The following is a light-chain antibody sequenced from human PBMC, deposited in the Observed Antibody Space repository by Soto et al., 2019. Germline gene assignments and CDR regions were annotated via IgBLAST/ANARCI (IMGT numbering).Light chain of an antibody. Sequence: EIVLTQSPGTLSLSPGERATLSCRASEGVSDNYLAWYQQRSGQAPRLVIYGASSRASAVPDRFSGSGSGADFTLTISRLEPGDFAVYYCQQYGSSPLTFGGGTKVDIK. CDR2: GAS. CDR3: QQYGSSPLT. V-gene: IGKV3-20*01. J-gene: IGKJ4*01. CDR1: EGVSDNY.